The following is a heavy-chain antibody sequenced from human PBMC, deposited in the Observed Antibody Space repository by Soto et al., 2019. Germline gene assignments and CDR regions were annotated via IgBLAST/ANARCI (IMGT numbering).Heavy chain of an antibody. D-gene: IGHD3-22*01. CDR3: ARDLRYYYETRGYFQDY. V-gene: IGHV3-33*01. J-gene: IGHJ4*02. CDR1: GFTFSSYG. CDR2: IWYAGINK. Sequence: QVQLVESGGGVVQPGRSLRLSCAASGFTFSSYGMHWVRQAPGKGLEWVAVIWYAGINKYYADAVKGRFTISRDNSKNTLYLQMASLGPDDTAVYSCARDLRYYYETRGYFQDYWGQGTLVTVSS.